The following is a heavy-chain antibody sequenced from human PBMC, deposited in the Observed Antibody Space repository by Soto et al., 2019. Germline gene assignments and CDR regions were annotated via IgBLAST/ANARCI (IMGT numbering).Heavy chain of an antibody. CDR3: TRDGGGRYYGGFDN. CDR2: INSDGTIT. D-gene: IGHD1-26*01. J-gene: IGHJ4*02. Sequence: EVRLVESGGDLVQPGGSLRLSCATSGFNFSTYWLHWVGQVPGKGVVWVSRINSDGTITDYADSVKGRFTISRDNAKKTLYLDMNSLRADDTAVYYCTRDGGGRYYGGFDNWGQGTLVTVSS. V-gene: IGHV3-74*01. CDR1: GFNFSTYW.